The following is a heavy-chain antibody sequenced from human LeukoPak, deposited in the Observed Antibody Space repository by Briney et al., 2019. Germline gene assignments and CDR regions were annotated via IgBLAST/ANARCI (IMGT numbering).Heavy chain of an antibody. V-gene: IGHV1-18*01. D-gene: IGHD3-9*01. CDR2: ISAYNGNT. J-gene: IGHJ4*02. CDR1: GNTFASYG. Sequence: ASVKVSCKASGNTFASYGISWVRQAPGQGLEWMGWISAYNGNTNYAQKLQGRVTMTTDTSTSTAYMELRGLRSDDTAVYYCARDRGDILTGYYRLDYWGQGTLVTVSS. CDR3: ARDRGDILTGYYRLDY.